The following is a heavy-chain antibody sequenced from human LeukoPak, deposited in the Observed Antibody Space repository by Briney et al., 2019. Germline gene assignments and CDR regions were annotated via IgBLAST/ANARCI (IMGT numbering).Heavy chain of an antibody. J-gene: IGHJ4*02. D-gene: IGHD3-22*01. CDR3: ARDRYYYDSSARYFDY. Sequence: PSETLSLTCAVYGGSFSGYYWSWIRQPPGKGLEWIGEINHSGSTNYNPSLKSRATISVDTSKNQFSLKLSSVTAADTAVYYCARDRYYYDSSARYFDYWGQGTLVTVSS. V-gene: IGHV4-34*01. CDR1: GGSFSGYY. CDR2: INHSGST.